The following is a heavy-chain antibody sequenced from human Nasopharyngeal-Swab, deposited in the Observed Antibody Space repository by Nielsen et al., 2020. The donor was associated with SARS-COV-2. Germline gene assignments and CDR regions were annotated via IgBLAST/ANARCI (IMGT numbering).Heavy chain of an antibody. CDR3: ARDIGSSWTNWFDP. Sequence: GESLKISCAASGFTFSSYGMHWVRQAPGKGLEWVAVISYDGSNKYYADSVKGRFTISRDNSKNTLYLQMNSLRAEDTAVYYCARDIGSSWTNWFDPWGQGTLVTVSS. CDR2: ISYDGSNK. D-gene: IGHD6-13*01. V-gene: IGHV3-30*03. J-gene: IGHJ5*02. CDR1: GFTFSSYG.